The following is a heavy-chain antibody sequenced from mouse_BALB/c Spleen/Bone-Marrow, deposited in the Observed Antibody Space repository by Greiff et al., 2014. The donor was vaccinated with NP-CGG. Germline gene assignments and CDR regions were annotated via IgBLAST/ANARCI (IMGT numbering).Heavy chain of an antibody. CDR1: GYSFNGYY. CDR2: INPYNGGT. V-gene: IGHV1-26*01. J-gene: IGHJ2*01. D-gene: IGHD2-13*01. Sequence: EVQLQQSGPELVKPGASMKISCKASGYSFNGYYMNWVKQRHEKNLEWIGIINPYNGGTRYNQKFKGKATLTVDKSSSTAYMELLSLTSEDSAVYYFARKGDCDVGFDYWGQGTTLTVSA. CDR3: ARKGDCDVGFDY.